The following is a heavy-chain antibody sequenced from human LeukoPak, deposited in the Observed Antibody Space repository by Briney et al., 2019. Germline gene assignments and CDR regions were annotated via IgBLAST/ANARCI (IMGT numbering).Heavy chain of an antibody. Sequence: GGSLRLSCAASGFTFSSYSMNWVRQAPGKGLEWVSYISSSSTIYYADSVKGRFTISRDNAKNSLYLQMNSLRAEDTAVYYCAREESGYGSGSYIDYWGQGTLVTVSS. CDR2: ISSSSTI. CDR3: AREESGYGSGSYIDY. D-gene: IGHD3-10*01. J-gene: IGHJ4*02. CDR1: GFTFSSYS. V-gene: IGHV3-48*01.